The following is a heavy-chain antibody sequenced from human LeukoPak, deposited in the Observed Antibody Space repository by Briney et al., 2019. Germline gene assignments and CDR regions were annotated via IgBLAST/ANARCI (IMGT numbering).Heavy chain of an antibody. D-gene: IGHD2-15*01. CDR2: ISAYNGNT. Sequence: SVKVSCKASGYTFTSYGISWVRQAPGQGLEWMGWISAYNGNTNYAQKPQGRVTMTTDTSTSTAYMELRSLRSDDTAVYYCARVGKYCSGGSCAWVFDYWGQGTLVTVSS. V-gene: IGHV1-18*01. CDR1: GYTFTSYG. CDR3: ARVGKYCSGGSCAWVFDY. J-gene: IGHJ4*02.